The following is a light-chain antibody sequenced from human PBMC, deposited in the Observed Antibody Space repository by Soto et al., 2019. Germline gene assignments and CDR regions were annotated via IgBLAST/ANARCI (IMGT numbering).Light chain of an antibody. J-gene: IGKJ4*01. Sequence: EIVMTQSPATLSVSPGERATLSCRASQSVNNNLAWYQQKPGQAPRLLIYGASARATGIPARFSGSGSGTEFTHTISSLQSEDFAVYYCQQYNNWPLTFGGGTKVEIK. CDR3: QQYNNWPLT. V-gene: IGKV3-15*01. CDR1: QSVNNN. CDR2: GAS.